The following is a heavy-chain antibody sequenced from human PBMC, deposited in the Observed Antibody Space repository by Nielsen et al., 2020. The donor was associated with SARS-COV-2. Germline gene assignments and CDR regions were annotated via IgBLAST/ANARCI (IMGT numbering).Heavy chain of an antibody. CDR2: ISGSDDST. Sequence: GESLKISCVASGFTFSTYAMSWVRQAPGKGLEWVSAISGSDDSTYYTDSVKGRFTISRDNSKNTVYLQMNSLRAEDTAVYYCAKDKYQLLNYGMDVWGQGTTVTVSS. D-gene: IGHD2-2*01. CDR3: AKDKYQLLNYGMDV. CDR1: GFTFSTYA. V-gene: IGHV3-23*01. J-gene: IGHJ6*02.